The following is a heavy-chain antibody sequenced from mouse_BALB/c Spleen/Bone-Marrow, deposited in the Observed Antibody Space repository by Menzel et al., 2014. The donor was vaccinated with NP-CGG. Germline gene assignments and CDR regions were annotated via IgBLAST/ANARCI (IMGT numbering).Heavy chain of an antibody. CDR1: GYTFTDYN. Sequence: EVKLVESGPELVKPGASVKIPCKASGYTFTDYNMDWVRQSHGKSLEWIGNINPNNGGTIYNQKFKGKATLTVDKSSSTAYMELRSLTSEDTADYYSARGGNFDYWGQGTTLTVSS. CDR3: ARGGNFDY. D-gene: IGHD1-1*02. J-gene: IGHJ2*01. V-gene: IGHV1-18*01. CDR2: INPNNGGT.